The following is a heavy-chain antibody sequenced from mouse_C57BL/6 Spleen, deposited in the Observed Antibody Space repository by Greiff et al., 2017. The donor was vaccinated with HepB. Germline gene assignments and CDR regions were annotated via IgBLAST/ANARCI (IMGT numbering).Heavy chain of an antibody. Sequence: EVKLMESGGGLVKPGGSLKLSCAASGFTFSSYAMSWVRQTPEKRLEWVATISDGGSYTYYPDNVKGRFTISRDNAKNNLYLQMSHLKSEDTAMYYSARPPIYYDFAWFAYWGQGTLVTVSA. V-gene: IGHV5-4*03. CDR1: GFTFSSYA. CDR2: ISDGGSYT. J-gene: IGHJ3*01. D-gene: IGHD2-4*01. CDR3: ARPPIYYDFAWFAY.